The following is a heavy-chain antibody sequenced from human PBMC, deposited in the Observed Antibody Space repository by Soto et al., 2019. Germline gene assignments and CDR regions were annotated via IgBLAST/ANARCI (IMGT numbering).Heavy chain of an antibody. D-gene: IGHD6-13*01. J-gene: IGHJ5*02. CDR2: ISGSGGST. V-gene: IGHV3-23*01. CDR1: GFTFSSYA. Sequence: PGGSLRLSCAASGFTFSSYAMSWVRQAPGKGLEWVSAISGSGGSTYYADSVKGRFTISRDNSKNTLYLQMNSLRAEDTAVYYCAKGLYSSSWHWSDHWGQGTLVTVSS. CDR3: AKGLYSSSWHWSDH.